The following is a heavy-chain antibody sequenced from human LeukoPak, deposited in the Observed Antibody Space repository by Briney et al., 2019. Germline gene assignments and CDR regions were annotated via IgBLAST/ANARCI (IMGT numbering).Heavy chain of an antibody. V-gene: IGHV3-7*01. CDR2: IKQDGSEK. Sequence: GGSLRLSCAASGFTFSSYWMSWVRQAPGKGLEWVANIKQDGSEKYYVDSVKGRFTISRDNAKNSLYLQMNSLRAEDTAVYYCARDSSGWYYYFDYWGQGTLATVSS. CDR1: GFTFSSYW. CDR3: ARDSSGWYYYFDY. J-gene: IGHJ4*02. D-gene: IGHD6-19*01.